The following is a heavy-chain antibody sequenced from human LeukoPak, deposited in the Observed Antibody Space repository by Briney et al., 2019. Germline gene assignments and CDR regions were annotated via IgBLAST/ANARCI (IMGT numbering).Heavy chain of an antibody. CDR3: ARDRSPGAY. Sequence: GGSLRLSCAASGLTFSSYWMSWVRQAPGKGLEWVANIKQDGSEKYYADSVKGRFNISRDNAKNSLYLQMNSLRAEDTAVYFCARDRSPGAYWGQGTLVTVSS. CDR2: IKQDGSEK. CDR1: GLTFSSYW. V-gene: IGHV3-7*01. J-gene: IGHJ4*02. D-gene: IGHD3-10*01.